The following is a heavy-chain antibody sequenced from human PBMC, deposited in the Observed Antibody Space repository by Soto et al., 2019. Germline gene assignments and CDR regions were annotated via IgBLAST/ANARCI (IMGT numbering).Heavy chain of an antibody. CDR2: IYYSGST. Sequence: PSETLSLTCTVSGGSISSGGYCWSWIRQHPGKGLEWIGYIYYSGSTYYNPSLKSRVTISVDTSKNQLSLKLSSVTAADTAVYYCARDLGLLLRLFDPWGQGTLVTVSS. CDR3: ARDLGLLLRLFDP. CDR1: GGSISSGGYC. D-gene: IGHD2-15*01. V-gene: IGHV4-31*03. J-gene: IGHJ5*02.